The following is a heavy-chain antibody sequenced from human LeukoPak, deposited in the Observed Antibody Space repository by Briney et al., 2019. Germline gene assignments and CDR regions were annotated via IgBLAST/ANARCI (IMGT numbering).Heavy chain of an antibody. CDR3: TKNHISGWNWFDP. CDR1: GLTLRSYA. V-gene: IGHV3-30*02. Sequence: PGGSLRLSCAASGLTLRSYAMHWVRQAPGKGLEWVAFMRSDGSDEHYADSVKGRFTISRDNPKNTLYLQMNSLRAEDTALYYCTKNHISGWNWFDPWGQGTLVTVSS. D-gene: IGHD6-19*01. CDR2: MRSDGSDE. J-gene: IGHJ5*02.